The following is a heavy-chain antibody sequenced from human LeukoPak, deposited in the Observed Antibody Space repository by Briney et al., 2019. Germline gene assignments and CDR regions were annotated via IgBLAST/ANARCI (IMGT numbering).Heavy chain of an antibody. V-gene: IGHV3-7*03. Sequence: GGSLRLSCAASGFTFSDYYMSWVRQAPGKGLEWVANIKQDGSEKYYVDSVKGRFTISRDNAKNSLYLQMNSLRAEDTAVYYCARGGRAAAGTAYWGQGTLVTVSS. CDR1: GFTFSDYY. CDR2: IKQDGSEK. CDR3: ARGGRAAAGTAY. J-gene: IGHJ4*02. D-gene: IGHD6-13*01.